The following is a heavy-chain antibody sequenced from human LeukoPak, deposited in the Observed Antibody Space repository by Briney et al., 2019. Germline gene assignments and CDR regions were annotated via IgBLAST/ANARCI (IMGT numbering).Heavy chain of an antibody. J-gene: IGHJ4*02. CDR1: GFTFSSYA. D-gene: IGHD3-10*01. Sequence: GGSLRLSCVASGFTFSSYAMHWVRQAPGKGLEWVAVISYDGSNKYYADSVKGRFTISRDNSKNTLYLQMNSLRAEDTAVYYCARDLISSSLYGSGSYHPGYWGQGTLVTVSS. V-gene: IGHV3-30*04. CDR3: ARDLISSSLYGSGSYHPGY. CDR2: ISYDGSNK.